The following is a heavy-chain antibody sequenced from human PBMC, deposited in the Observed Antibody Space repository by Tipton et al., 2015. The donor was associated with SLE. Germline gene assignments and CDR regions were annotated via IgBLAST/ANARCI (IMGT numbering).Heavy chain of an antibody. CDR1: GGSITSYY. CDR3: ARRHYSGSVDS. Sequence: TLSLTCTVSGGSITSYYWSWIRQPPGKGLGWIGYIYYTGSTYYNPSLKSRVSFSIDTSKHQFSLKLNSVTAADTAVYYCARRHYSGSVDSWGQVTLVTVAS. CDR2: IYYTGST. V-gene: IGHV4-59*12. D-gene: IGHD6-6*01. J-gene: IGHJ4*02.